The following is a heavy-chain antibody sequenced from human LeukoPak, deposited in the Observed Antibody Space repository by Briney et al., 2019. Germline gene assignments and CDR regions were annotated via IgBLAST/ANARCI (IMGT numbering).Heavy chain of an antibody. CDR2: MKRDGSEK. V-gene: IGHV3-7*01. D-gene: IGHD5-18*01. CDR1: TFTFIPGW. Sequence: PGGSLRLSXEASTFTFIPGWMSWVRQAPGKGLEWVAMMKRDGSEKLYVDSVRGRFTISRDNAKNSLYLQMDSLRDEDSALYYCASLDSAHPSGVHWGQGTLVTVSS. CDR3: ASLDSAHPSGVH. J-gene: IGHJ4*02.